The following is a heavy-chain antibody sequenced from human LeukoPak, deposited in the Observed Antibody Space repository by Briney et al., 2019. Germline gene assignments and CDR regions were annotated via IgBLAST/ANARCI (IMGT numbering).Heavy chain of an antibody. Sequence: ASVKVSCKACGYIFTSYDIHWVRQATGQALAWMGWMKSVGGITGYAQQFQGRVTMTRNKSISTAYMELSSLRSEDTAVYYCARGGLLEADYTDAFDIWGQGTMVTVSS. CDR1: GYIFTSYD. J-gene: IGHJ3*02. CDR2: MKSVGGIT. V-gene: IGHV1-8*01. CDR3: ARGGLLEADYTDAFDI. D-gene: IGHD3-22*01.